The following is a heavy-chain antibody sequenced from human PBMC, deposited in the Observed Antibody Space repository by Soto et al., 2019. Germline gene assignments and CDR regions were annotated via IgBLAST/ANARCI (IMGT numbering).Heavy chain of an antibody. CDR3: ARGPQQLGPYYYYYYMDV. D-gene: IGHD6-13*01. V-gene: IGHV1-2*04. J-gene: IGHJ6*03. CDR2: INPNSGGT. CDR1: GYTFTGYY. Sequence: ASVKVSCKASGYTFTGYYMHWVRQAPGQGPEWMGWINPNSGGTNYAQKFQGWVTMTRDTSISTAYMELSRLRSDDTAVYYCARGPQQLGPYYYYYYMDVWGKGTTVTVSS.